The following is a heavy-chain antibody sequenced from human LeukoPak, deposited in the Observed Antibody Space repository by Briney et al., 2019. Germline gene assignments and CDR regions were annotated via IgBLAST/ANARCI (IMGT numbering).Heavy chain of an antibody. V-gene: IGHV4-34*01. Sequence: PSETLSLTCAVYGGSFSGYYWSWIRQPPGKGLEWIGEINHSGSTNYNPSLKSRVTISVDTSKNQFSLKLSSVTAADTAVYYCARGRFFSYYYDSSGYTYYYYYGMDVWGQGNTVTVSS. CDR3: ARGRFFSYYYDSSGYTYYYYYGMDV. CDR2: INHSGST. D-gene: IGHD3-22*01. CDR1: GGSFSGYY. J-gene: IGHJ6*02.